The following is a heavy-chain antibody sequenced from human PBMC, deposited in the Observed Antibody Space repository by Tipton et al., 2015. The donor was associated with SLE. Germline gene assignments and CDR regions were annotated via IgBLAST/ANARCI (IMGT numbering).Heavy chain of an antibody. V-gene: IGHV3-53*01. CDR1: GFTVSSNY. CDR3: ARDHPGIAAGGFDP. Sequence: SLRLSCAASGFTVSSNYMSWVRQAPGKGLEWVSVIYSGGSTYYADSVKGRFTISRDNSKNTLYLQMNSLRAEDTAVYYCARDHPGIAAGGFDPWGQGTLVTVSS. CDR2: IYSGGST. D-gene: IGHD6-13*01. J-gene: IGHJ5*02.